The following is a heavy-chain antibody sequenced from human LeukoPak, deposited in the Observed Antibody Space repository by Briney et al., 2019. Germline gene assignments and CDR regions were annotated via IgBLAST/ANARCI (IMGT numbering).Heavy chain of an antibody. J-gene: IGHJ6*03. D-gene: IGHD3-3*01. CDR2: IIPIFGTE. Sequence: GSSVKVSCKASGGTFSSYAISWVRQAPGQGLEWLGGIIPIFGTENYAQKFQGRVTITADESTSTAYMELSSLRSEDTAVYYCARDRGSYYDSWSGYYTAQNYYYYYMDVWGKGTTVTVSS. CDR3: ARDRGSYYDSWSGYYTAQNYYYYYMDV. V-gene: IGHV1-69*01. CDR1: GGTFSSYA.